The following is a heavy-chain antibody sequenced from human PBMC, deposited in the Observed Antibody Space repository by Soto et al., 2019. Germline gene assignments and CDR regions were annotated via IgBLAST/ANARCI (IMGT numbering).Heavy chain of an antibody. Sequence: QAQLEQSGAEVKEPGASVKVSCKASENTFTNYDIIWVRQAPGQGLEWMGWLNPNNGNTGYAPKFRGRVTMTRDPSKRTAFMEMSSLRAEDTAVYYCSRSEVGDYMDVWGNGTTVTVSS. V-gene: IGHV1-8*01. CDR1: ENTFTNYD. CDR3: SRSEVGDYMDV. J-gene: IGHJ6*03. CDR2: LNPNNGNT. D-gene: IGHD3-3*01.